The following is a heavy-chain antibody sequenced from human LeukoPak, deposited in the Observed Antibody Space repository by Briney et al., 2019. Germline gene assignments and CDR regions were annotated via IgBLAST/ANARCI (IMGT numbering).Heavy chain of an antibody. V-gene: IGHV1-2*02. CDR2: IDPESGDT. D-gene: IGHD6-19*01. J-gene: IGHJ5*02. CDR3: AREEYSSGWYRGGWFDP. Sequence: GASVKVSCKASGYIFTGYYMHWLRQAPGHGLEWMGWIDPESGDTNYAQKFQDKITMTRDTYMKAGYMELSSLRYDDTAVYYCAREEYSSGWYRGGWFDPWGQGTQVTVSS. CDR1: GYIFTGYY.